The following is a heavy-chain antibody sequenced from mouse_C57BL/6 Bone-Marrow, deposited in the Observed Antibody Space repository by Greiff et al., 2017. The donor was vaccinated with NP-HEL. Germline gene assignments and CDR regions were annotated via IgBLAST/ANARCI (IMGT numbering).Heavy chain of an antibody. CDR1: GYTFTSYW. J-gene: IGHJ4*01. CDR3: TRSWDRDYYAMDY. V-gene: IGHV1-5*01. Sequence: EVMLVESGTVLARPGASVKMSCKTSGYTFTSYWMHWVKQRPGQGLEWIGAIYPGNSDTSYNQKFKGKAKLTAVTSASTAYMELSSLTNEDSAVYYCTRSWDRDYYAMDYWGQGTSVTVSS. D-gene: IGHD3-3*01. CDR2: IYPGNSDT.